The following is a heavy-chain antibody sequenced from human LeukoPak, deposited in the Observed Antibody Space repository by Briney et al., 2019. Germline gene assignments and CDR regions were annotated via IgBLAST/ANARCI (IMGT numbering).Heavy chain of an antibody. V-gene: IGHV3-23*01. CDR3: AKVTAWYSSSWYLAY. J-gene: IGHJ4*02. CDR2: IGSSGST. Sequence: GGSLRLSCAASGFIFSSHAMSWVRQAPGKGLEWFSSIGSSGSTFCADSVKGRFTISRDNSQDPLCLQMNSLRVEDTAIYYCAKVTAWYSSSWYLAYWGQGILVTVSS. CDR1: GFIFSSHA. D-gene: IGHD6-13*01.